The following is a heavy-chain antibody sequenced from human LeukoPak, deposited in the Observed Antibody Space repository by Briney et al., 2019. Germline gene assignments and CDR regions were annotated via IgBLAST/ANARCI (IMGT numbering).Heavy chain of an antibody. D-gene: IGHD1-20*01. CDR2: INHSGST. V-gene: IGHV4-34*01. CDR3: ARVGRITGTRYYFDY. Sequence: SETLSLTCAVYGGSFSGYYWSWIRQPPGKGLEWIGEINHSGSTNYNPSLKSRVTISVDTSKNQFSLKLSSVTAADTAVYYCARVGRITGTRYYFDYWGQGTLVTVSS. J-gene: IGHJ4*02. CDR1: GGSFSGYY.